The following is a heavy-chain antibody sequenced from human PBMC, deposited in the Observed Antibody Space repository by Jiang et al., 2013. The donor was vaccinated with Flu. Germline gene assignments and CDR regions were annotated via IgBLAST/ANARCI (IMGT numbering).Heavy chain of an antibody. CDR1: GGSISSSSYY. CDR2: IYYSGST. Sequence: SGSGLVKPSETLSLTCTVSGGSISSSSYYWGWIRQPPGKGLEWIGSIYYSGSTYYNPSLKSRVTISVDTSKNQFSLKLSSVTAADTAVYYCARGVEVVTAIRSGAFDIWGQGTMVTVSS. CDR3: ARGVEVVTAIRSGAFDI. D-gene: IGHD2-21*02. J-gene: IGHJ3*02. V-gene: IGHV4-39*01.